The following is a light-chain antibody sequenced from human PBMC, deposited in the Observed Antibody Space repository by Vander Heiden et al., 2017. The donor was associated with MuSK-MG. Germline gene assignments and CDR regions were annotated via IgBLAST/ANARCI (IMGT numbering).Light chain of an antibody. J-gene: IGLJ2*01. CDR2: EDN. Sequence: NFLLTQPHSVSESPGKTVTISCTRSSGSIASNYVQWFQQRPGSAPTPVIYEDNQRPSGVPDRFSGSIDSSSNSASLTISGLKTEDEADYYCHSYDSDNQVFGGGTKLTVL. CDR3: HSYDSDNQV. CDR1: SGSIASNY. V-gene: IGLV6-57*03.